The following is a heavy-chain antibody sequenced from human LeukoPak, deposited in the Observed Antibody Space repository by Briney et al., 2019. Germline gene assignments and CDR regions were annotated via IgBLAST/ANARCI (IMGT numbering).Heavy chain of an antibody. V-gene: IGHV3-53*01. D-gene: IGHD4-23*01. J-gene: IGHJ4*02. Sequence: PGGSLRLSCAASGFTVSSNYMSWVRQAPGKGLERVSVIYSGGSTYYADSVKGRFTISRDNSKNTLYLQMNSLRAEDTAVYYCARDAYGGEFGYWGQGTLVTVSS. CDR1: GFTVSSNY. CDR3: ARDAYGGEFGY. CDR2: IYSGGST.